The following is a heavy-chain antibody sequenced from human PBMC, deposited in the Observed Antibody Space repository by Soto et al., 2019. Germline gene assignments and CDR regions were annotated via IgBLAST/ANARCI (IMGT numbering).Heavy chain of an antibody. J-gene: IGHJ5*02. D-gene: IGHD3-22*01. CDR3: ARDYPYDSSAYSRYNCFDP. V-gene: IGHV1-46*01. CDR2: INPGGGST. CDR1: GYTFITYY. Sequence: ASAKVSCKASGYTFITYYMHWVRQAPGQGLEWMGIINPGGGSTSYAQKFQGRVTMTRDTSTSTVYMELSSLRSEDTAVYYCARDYPYDSSAYSRYNCFDPWGQGTLVTVSS.